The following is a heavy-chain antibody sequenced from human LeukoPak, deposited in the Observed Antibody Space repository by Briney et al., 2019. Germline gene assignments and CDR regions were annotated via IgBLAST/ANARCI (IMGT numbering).Heavy chain of an antibody. J-gene: IGHJ5*02. CDR3: ARGPSGSYLGVFDP. Sequence: ASVKVSCKASGYTFTSYAMHWVRQAPGQRLEWMGWINAGNGNTKYSQKFQGRVTITADKSTSTAYMELSSLRSEDTAVYYCARGPSGSYLGVFDPWGQGTLVTVSS. D-gene: IGHD1-26*01. CDR2: INAGNGNT. V-gene: IGHV1-3*01. CDR1: GYTFTSYA.